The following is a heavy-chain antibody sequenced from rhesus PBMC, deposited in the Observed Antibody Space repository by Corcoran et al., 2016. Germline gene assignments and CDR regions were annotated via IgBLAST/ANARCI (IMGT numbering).Heavy chain of an antibody. V-gene: IGHV4-165*01. CDR2: IGGSSGDP. Sequence: VQLQESGPGLVKPSETLSLTCAVSGGSISGYWWVWIRQPPGKGLVWMWYIGGSSGDPYHNPSPKGRVPISTVPAKNQFSLKLSSVTAADPAVYYGARDGGGVTTNWYCDLWGPGTPITISS. J-gene: IGHJ2*01. D-gene: IGHD4-17*01. CDR1: GGSISGYW. CDR3: ARDGGGVTTNWYCDL.